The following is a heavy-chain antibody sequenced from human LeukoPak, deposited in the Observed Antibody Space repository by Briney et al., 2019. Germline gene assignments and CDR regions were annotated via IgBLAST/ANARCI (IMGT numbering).Heavy chain of an antibody. D-gene: IGHD6-6*01. Sequence: ASVKVSCKASGYTFSSYYMHWVRQAPGQGLEWMGMINPSGGITKHAQKFQGRFTMTRDTSTATFYMELSSLRSEDTAVYYCARLETLGSSIGDYWGQGTLVTVSS. CDR2: INPSGGIT. CDR1: GYTFSSYY. J-gene: IGHJ4*02. V-gene: IGHV1-46*01. CDR3: ARLETLGSSIGDY.